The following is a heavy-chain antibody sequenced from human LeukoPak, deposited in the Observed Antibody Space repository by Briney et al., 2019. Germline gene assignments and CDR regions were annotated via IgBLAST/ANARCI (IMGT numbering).Heavy chain of an antibody. V-gene: IGHV3-21*01. CDR2: ISSSSSYI. J-gene: IGHJ4*02. CDR1: GFTFSSYS. Sequence: PGGSLRLSCAASGFTFSSYSTNWVRQAPGKGLEWVSSISSSSSYIYYADSVKGRFTISRDNAKNSLYLQMNSLRAEDTAVYYCARGLYDFWSGIDYWGQGTLVTVSS. CDR3: ARGLYDFWSGIDY. D-gene: IGHD3-3*01.